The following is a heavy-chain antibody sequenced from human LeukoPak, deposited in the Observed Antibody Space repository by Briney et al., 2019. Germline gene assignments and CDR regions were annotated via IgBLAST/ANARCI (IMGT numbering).Heavy chain of an antibody. CDR3: ARTMVRGVIITPIGY. J-gene: IGHJ4*02. Sequence: RASVKVSCKASGYTFTSYGISWVRQAPGQGLERMGWINPNSGGTNYAQKFQGRVTMTRDTSISTAYMELSRLRSDDTAVYYCARTMVRGVIITPIGYWGQGTLVTVSS. D-gene: IGHD3-10*01. V-gene: IGHV1-2*02. CDR1: GYTFTSYG. CDR2: INPNSGGT.